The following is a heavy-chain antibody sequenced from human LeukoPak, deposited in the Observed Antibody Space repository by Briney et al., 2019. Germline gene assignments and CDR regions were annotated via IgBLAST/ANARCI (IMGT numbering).Heavy chain of an antibody. CDR1: GCTFTSYD. CDR2: MNPNSGNT. CDR3: ARGRYSSSWYQVLAEYFQH. J-gene: IGHJ1*01. V-gene: IGHV1-8*01. Sequence: ASVKVSCKASGCTFTSYDINWVRQATGQGLEWMGWMNPNSGNTGYAQKFQGRVTMTRNTSISTAYMELSSLRSEDTAVYYCARGRYSSSWYQVLAEYFQHWGQGTLVTVS. D-gene: IGHD6-13*01.